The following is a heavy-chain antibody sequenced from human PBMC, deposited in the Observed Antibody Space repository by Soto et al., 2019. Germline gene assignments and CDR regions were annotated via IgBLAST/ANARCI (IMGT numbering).Heavy chain of an antibody. D-gene: IGHD3-16*01. V-gene: IGHV3-30*18. CDR3: AKDYYARPSNWFDP. CDR2: ISDHGSNN. J-gene: IGHJ5*02. CDR1: GFTFSCYG. Sequence: GGSLRLSCAASGFTFSCYGMHWGRQAPGKGLEWVAVISDHGSNNYYADSVKGRFTISRDNSKNTLYLQMNSLRPEDTAVYYCAKDYYARPSNWFDPWGQGTLVTVSS.